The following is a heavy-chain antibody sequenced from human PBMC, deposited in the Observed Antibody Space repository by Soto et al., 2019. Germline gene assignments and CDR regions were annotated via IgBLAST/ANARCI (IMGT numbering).Heavy chain of an antibody. CDR2: ISPDGSST. CDR3: VRGTSGWYGIDY. V-gene: IGHV3-74*01. Sequence: EVQLVESGGGLVQPGGSLRLSCEASGFTFSNHWIHWVRQPPGKGLLWVSRISPDGSSTNYAGSVEGRFTVSRDNARNTRFLQMNSLRDDDTAKYYCVRGTSGWYGIDYWGQGNLVTVSS. J-gene: IGHJ4*02. CDR1: GFTFSNHW. D-gene: IGHD6-13*01.